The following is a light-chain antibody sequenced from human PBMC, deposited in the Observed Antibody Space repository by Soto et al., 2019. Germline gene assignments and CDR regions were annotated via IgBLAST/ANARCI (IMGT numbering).Light chain of an antibody. CDR1: NIGTKS. V-gene: IGLV3-21*04. J-gene: IGLJ2*01. Sequence: SYELTQPPSVSVAPGKTARITCGGNNIGTKSVHGYQQKPGQAPVLVIYYDSDRPSVIPERFSGSNSVNTATLTISRVEAGDEADYYCQVWDSSSDPVVFGGGTKLTVL. CDR3: QVWDSSSDPVV. CDR2: YDS.